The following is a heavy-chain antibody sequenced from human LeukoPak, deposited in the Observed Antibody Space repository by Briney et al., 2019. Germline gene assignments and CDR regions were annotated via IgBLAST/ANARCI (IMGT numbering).Heavy chain of an antibody. CDR3: ATDSYVSGSYYRLFY. V-gene: IGHV3-21*01. Sequence: PGGSLRLSCAASGFTFSSYNMNWVRQAPGKGLDWVSSISPTSSYTSYTDSVKGRFTISRDNAKNTLYLQMNNLRAEDTAIYYCATDSYVSGSYYRLFYWGQGTLVTVSS. CDR2: ISPTSSYT. J-gene: IGHJ4*02. D-gene: IGHD3-10*01. CDR1: GFTFSSYN.